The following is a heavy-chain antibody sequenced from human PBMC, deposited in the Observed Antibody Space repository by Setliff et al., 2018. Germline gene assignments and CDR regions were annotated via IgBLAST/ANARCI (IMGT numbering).Heavy chain of an antibody. Sequence: NPSETLSLTCTVSGGSVSNSGFFWGWLRQAPGKGLEWIGNIYDSGSSNYNASLKSRLIITRDTSKNQISLKLTSVTAADTAVYYCGRGFSRIEGWGDWFDPWGQGILGTVPQ. V-gene: IGHV4-39*01. CDR2: IYDSGSS. CDR1: GGSVSNSGFF. CDR3: GRGFSRIEGWGDWFDP. D-gene: IGHD2-15*01. J-gene: IGHJ5*02.